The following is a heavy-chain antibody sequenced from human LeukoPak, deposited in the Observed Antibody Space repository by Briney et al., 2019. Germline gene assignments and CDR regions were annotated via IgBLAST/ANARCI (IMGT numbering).Heavy chain of an antibody. Sequence: SETLSLTCAVSGGSISSGGYSWSWIRQPPGKGLEWIGYIYHSGSTYYNPSLKSRVTISVDTSKNQFSLKLSSVTAADTAVYYCARGRLWDYWGQGTLVTVSS. J-gene: IGHJ4*02. CDR2: IYHSGST. CDR3: ARGRLWDY. V-gene: IGHV4-30-2*01. CDR1: GGSISSGGYS.